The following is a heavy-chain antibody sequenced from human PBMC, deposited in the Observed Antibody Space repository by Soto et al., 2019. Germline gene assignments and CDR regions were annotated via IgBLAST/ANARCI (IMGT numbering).Heavy chain of an antibody. Sequence: SETLSLTCTVSGGSISSYYWSWIRQPPGKGLEWIGYIYYSGSTNYNPSLRSRVTISVDTSKNQFSLKLSSVTAADTAVYYCARARSRGYAFDIWGQGTMVTVSS. CDR2: IYYSGST. CDR1: GGSISSYY. D-gene: IGHD6-13*01. CDR3: ARARSRGYAFDI. J-gene: IGHJ3*02. V-gene: IGHV4-59*01.